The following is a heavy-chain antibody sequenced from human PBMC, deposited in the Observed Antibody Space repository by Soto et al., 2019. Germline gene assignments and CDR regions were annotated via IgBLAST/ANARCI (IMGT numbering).Heavy chain of an antibody. V-gene: IGHV3-33*01. Sequence: QVQLVESGGGVVQPGRSLRLSCAASGFTFSSYGMHWVRQAPGKGLEWVAVIWHDGSNKYYADSVKGRFTISRDNCKNTLYLRMSSRIAEATAVYYGARDLMRFYFWSGATPVYYFDYWGQGTLVTVSS. CDR1: GFTFSSYG. CDR3: ARDLMRFYFWSGATPVYYFDY. J-gene: IGHJ4*02. CDR2: IWHDGSNK. D-gene: IGHD3-3*01.